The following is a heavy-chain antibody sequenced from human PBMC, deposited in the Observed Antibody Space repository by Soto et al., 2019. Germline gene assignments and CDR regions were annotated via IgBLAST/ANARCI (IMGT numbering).Heavy chain of an antibody. CDR1: DFDFSSYG. J-gene: IGHJ4*02. Sequence: PGGSLRLSCAASDFDFSSYGIHWVRQAPGKGLEWVAASSYDGRETFYADSAKGRFTVSKEMSKNTAFLQMNALRHEDMAVYFCARDSGWPILNFDNWGQGTPVTVSS. V-gene: IGHV3-30*03. CDR3: ARDSGWPILNFDN. CDR2: SSYDGRET. D-gene: IGHD3-10*01.